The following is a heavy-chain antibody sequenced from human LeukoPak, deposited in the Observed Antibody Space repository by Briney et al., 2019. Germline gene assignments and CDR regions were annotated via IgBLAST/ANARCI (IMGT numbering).Heavy chain of an antibody. D-gene: IGHD1-14*01. CDR1: GGSFSGYY. CDR3: ARDRDYFDY. V-gene: IGHV4-34*01. CDR2: INHSGST. Sequence: ASETLSLTCAVYGGSFSGYYWSWIRQPPGKGLEWIGEINHSGSTNYNPSLKSRVTISVGTSKNQFSLKLSSVTAADTAVYYCARDRDYFDYWGQGTLVTVSS. J-gene: IGHJ4*02.